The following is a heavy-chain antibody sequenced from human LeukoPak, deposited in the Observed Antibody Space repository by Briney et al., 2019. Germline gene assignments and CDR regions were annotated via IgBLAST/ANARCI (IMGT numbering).Heavy chain of an antibody. J-gene: IGHJ4*03. D-gene: IGHD3-22*01. Sequence: GGSLRLSCAVSGFTFSTYGMSWVRQAPGKGLEWVANIKQDGSEKNYVDSVKGRFTISRDNTRNTLYLHMKSLRAEDTAVYYCARDGDATSGSFGYWGPGAMVS. CDR2: IKQDGSEK. CDR1: GFTFSTYG. CDR3: ARDGDATSGSFGY. V-gene: IGHV3-7*01.